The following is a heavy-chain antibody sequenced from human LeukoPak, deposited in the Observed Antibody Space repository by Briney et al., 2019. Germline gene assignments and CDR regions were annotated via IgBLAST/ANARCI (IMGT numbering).Heavy chain of an antibody. CDR1: GYSLSSGYY. CDR2: IYHSGST. J-gene: IGHJ4*02. CDR3: ARVSGLIDY. V-gene: IGHV4-38-2*01. Sequence: SETLSLTCAVSGYSLSSGYYWGWIRQPPGKGLEWIGSIYHSGSTYYNPSLKSRVTISVDTSKNQFSLKLSSVTAADTAVYYCARVSGLIDYWGQGTLVTVSS. D-gene: IGHD1-26*01.